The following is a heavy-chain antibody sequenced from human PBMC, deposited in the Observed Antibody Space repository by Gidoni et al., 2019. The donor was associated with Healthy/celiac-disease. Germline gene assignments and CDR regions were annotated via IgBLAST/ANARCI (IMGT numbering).Heavy chain of an antibody. CDR2: IYYSGST. V-gene: IGHV4-59*01. CDR3: ARVAYSGFNFDY. J-gene: IGHJ4*02. CDR1: GGSISSYY. D-gene: IGHD5-12*01. Sequence: QVQLQESGPGLVKPSETLSLTCTVSGGSISSYYWSWIRQPPGKGLEWIGYIYYSGSTNYNPSLKSRVTISVDTSKNQFSLKLSSVTAADTAVYYCARVAYSGFNFDYWGQGTLVTVSS.